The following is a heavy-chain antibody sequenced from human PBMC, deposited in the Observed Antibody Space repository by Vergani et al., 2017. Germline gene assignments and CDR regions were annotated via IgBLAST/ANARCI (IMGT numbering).Heavy chain of an antibody. J-gene: IGHJ4*02. CDR1: GGSISSYY. Sequence: QVQLQQWGAGLLKPSETLSLTCTVSGGSISSYYWSWIRQPPGKGLEWIGYIYYSGSTNYNPSLKSRVTISVDTSKNQFSLKLSSVTAADTAVYYCARVGFGEYFFDYWGQGTLVTVSS. CDR3: ARVGFGEYFFDY. V-gene: IGHV4-59*01. D-gene: IGHD3-10*01. CDR2: IYYSGST.